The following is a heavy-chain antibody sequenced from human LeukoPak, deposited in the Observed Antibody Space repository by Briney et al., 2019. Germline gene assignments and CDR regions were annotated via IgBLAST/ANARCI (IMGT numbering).Heavy chain of an antibody. CDR3: ARGRVESPYCSSTSCSDGFDY. CDR2: IYYSGST. CDR1: GGSISSSSYY. Sequence: SETLSLTCTVSGGSISSSSYYWGWIRQPPGKGLEWIGSIYYSGSTYYNPSLKSRVTISVDTSKNQFSLKLSSVTAADTAVYYCARGRVESPYCSSTSCSDGFDYWGQGTLVTVSS. J-gene: IGHJ4*02. D-gene: IGHD2-2*01. V-gene: IGHV4-39*07.